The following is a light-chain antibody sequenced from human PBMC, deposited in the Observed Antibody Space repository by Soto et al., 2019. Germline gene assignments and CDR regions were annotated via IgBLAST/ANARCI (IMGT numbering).Light chain of an antibody. J-gene: IGKJ5*01. CDR2: LGS. CDR3: QKYNSAPFT. V-gene: IGKV2-28*01. CDR1: QSLLHSNGYNY. Sequence: DIVMTQSPLSLPVTPGEPASISCRSSQSLLHSNGYNYLDWYLQKPGQSPQLLIYLGSNRASGVPDRFSGSGSGTDFTLTISSLQPEDVATYYCQKYNSAPFTFGQGTRLEIK.